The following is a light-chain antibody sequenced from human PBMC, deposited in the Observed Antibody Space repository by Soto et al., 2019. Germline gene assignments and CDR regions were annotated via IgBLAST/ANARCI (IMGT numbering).Light chain of an antibody. J-gene: IGKJ2*01. Sequence: DVVMTQSPLSLPVTLGQPASISCRSSQSLVSTDGNTHLTWFQQRPGQSPRRLIYKVSNRDSGVPDRFSGSGSGADFTLTLSRVEAEDVAVYYCMQATHWPYTFGQGTQLEIK. CDR1: QSLVSTDGNTH. V-gene: IGKV2-30*01. CDR3: MQATHWPYT. CDR2: KVS.